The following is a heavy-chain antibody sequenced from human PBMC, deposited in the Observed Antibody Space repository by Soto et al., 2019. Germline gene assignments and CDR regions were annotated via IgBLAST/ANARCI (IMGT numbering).Heavy chain of an antibody. CDR1: GGSFSGYY. CDR2: INHSGST. CDR3: ARGGQQLVRWFDP. D-gene: IGHD6-13*01. Sequence: SETLSLTCAVYGGSFSGYYWSWIRQPPGKGLEWIGEINHSGSTNYNPSLKSRVTISVDTSKNQFSLKLSSVTAADTAVYYCARGGQQLVRWFDPWGQGTLVTVSS. V-gene: IGHV4-34*01. J-gene: IGHJ5*02.